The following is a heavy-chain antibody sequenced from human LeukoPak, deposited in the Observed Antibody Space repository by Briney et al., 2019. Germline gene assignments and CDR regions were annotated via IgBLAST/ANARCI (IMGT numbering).Heavy chain of an antibody. D-gene: IGHD3-22*01. CDR3: AREQYYYDSSGYYLGFDC. CDR1: GFTFSSYW. J-gene: IGHJ4*02. Sequence: GGSLRLSCAASGFTFSSYWMSWARQAPGKGLEWVANIKQEGSEKYYVDSVKGRFTISRDNAKNSLYLQMNSLRAEDTAVYYCAREQYYYDSSGYYLGFDCWGQGTLVTVSS. V-gene: IGHV3-7*01. CDR2: IKQEGSEK.